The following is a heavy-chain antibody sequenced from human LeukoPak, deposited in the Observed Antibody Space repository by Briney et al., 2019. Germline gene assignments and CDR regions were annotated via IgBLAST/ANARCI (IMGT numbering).Heavy chain of an antibody. CDR2: ISGYNGNT. CDR1: GYTFSSYG. J-gene: IGHJ3*02. D-gene: IGHD6-13*01. CDR3: AGSQAALDAFDI. Sequence: ASVKVSCKASGYTFSSYGITWVRQAPGQGLAWMGWISGYNGNTNYAQKLQGRVTMTTDTSTSTAYMELRSLRSDDTAVFYCAGSQAALDAFDIWGQGTMVTVSS. V-gene: IGHV1-18*01.